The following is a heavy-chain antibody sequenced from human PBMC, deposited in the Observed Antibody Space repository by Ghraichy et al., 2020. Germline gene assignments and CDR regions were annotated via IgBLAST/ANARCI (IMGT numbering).Heavy chain of an antibody. CDR1: GYTFSSYG. V-gene: IGHV1-18*04. J-gene: IGHJ4*02. CDR2: ISVYKGNT. CDR3: ARRGAAVATGGYYCDY. D-gene: IGHD6-13*01. Sequence: ASVKVSCKASGYTFSSYGISWVRQAPGQGLEWMGWISVYKGNTMYAQKLQGRVTMTTDTSTSTAYMELRSLRSDDTAVYYCARRGAAVATGGYYCDYWGQGILVTVPS.